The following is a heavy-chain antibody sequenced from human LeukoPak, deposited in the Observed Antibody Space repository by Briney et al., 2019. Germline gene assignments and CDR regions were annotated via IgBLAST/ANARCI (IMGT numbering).Heavy chain of an antibody. CDR1: GGSFSGYY. CDR3: ARGPETADWYFDL. V-gene: IGHV4-59*01. Sequence: SETLSLTCAVYGGSFSGYYWSWIRQPPGKGLEWIGYIYYSGSTNYNPSLKSRVTISVDTSKNQFSLKLSSVTAADTAVYYCARGPETADWYFDLWGRGTLVTVSS. CDR2: IYYSGST. D-gene: IGHD2-21*02. J-gene: IGHJ2*01.